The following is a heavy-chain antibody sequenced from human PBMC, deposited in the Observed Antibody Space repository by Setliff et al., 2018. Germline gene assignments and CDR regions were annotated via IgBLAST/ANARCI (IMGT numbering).Heavy chain of an antibody. Sequence: PGGSLRLSCAASGFTFSSFWMSWVRQSPGKGLEWVANINQDGSGKYYVDSVKGRFTISRDDSKNSVFLQMNSLKTEDTAVYYCARDVGYTYGLDFGGQGTLVTVSS. V-gene: IGHV3-7*03. CDR1: GFTFSSFW. CDR3: ARDVGYTYGLDF. J-gene: IGHJ4*02. D-gene: IGHD5-18*01. CDR2: INQDGSGK.